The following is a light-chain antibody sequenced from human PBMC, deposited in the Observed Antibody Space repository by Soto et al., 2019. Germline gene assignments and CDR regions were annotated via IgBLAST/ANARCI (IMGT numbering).Light chain of an antibody. Sequence: DIQMTQSPSSVFAFACESGTITCRASQGISSWLSWYQQKPGKAPKLLIYGASNLQSGVPSRFSGSGSETDFTLTISSLQPEDFATYYCQQANSFPLTFGQGTRLDI. CDR3: QQANSFPLT. V-gene: IGKV1D-12*01. CDR1: QGISSW. J-gene: IGKJ5*01. CDR2: GAS.